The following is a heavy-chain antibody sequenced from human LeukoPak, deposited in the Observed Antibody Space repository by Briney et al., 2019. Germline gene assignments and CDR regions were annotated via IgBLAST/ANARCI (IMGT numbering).Heavy chain of an antibody. CDR1: GGSISSGGYY. CDR3: ASSPNYYDSSGHTPFDY. Sequence: SETLSLTCTVSGGSISSGGYYWSWIRQHPGKGLEWIGYIYYSGSTYYNPSLKSRVTISVDTSKNQFSLKLSSVTAADTAVYYCASSPNYYDSSGHTPFDYWGQGTLVTVSS. D-gene: IGHD3-22*01. J-gene: IGHJ4*02. V-gene: IGHV4-31*03. CDR2: IYYSGST.